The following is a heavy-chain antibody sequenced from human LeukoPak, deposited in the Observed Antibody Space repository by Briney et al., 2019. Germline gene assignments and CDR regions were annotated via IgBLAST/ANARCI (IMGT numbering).Heavy chain of an antibody. D-gene: IGHD5-12*01. Sequence: SETLSLTCAVSGGSISSSNWWSWVRQPPGKGLEWIGSIYYSGSTYYNPSLKSRVTISVDTSKNQFSLKLSSVTAADTAVYYCARVSDSGSMHYWGQGTLVTVSS. J-gene: IGHJ4*02. CDR3: ARVSDSGSMHY. CDR1: GGSISSSNW. CDR2: IYYSGST. V-gene: IGHV4-4*02.